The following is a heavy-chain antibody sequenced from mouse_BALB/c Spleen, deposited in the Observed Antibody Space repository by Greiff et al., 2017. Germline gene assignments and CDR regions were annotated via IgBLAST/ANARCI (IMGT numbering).Heavy chain of an antibody. D-gene: IGHD2-3*01. V-gene: IGHV1-7*01. Sequence: QVQLQQSGADLAKPGASVKMSCKASGYTFTSYWMHWVKQRPGQGLEWIGYINPSTGYTEYNQKFKDKATLTADKSSSTAYMQLSSLTSEDSAVYYCASRGYYPKPYWGQGTTRTGSS. J-gene: IGHJ2*01. CDR3: ASRGYYPKPY. CDR1: GYTFTSYW. CDR2: INPSTGYT.